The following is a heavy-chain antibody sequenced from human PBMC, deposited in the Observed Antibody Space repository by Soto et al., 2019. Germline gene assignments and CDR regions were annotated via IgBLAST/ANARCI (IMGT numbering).Heavy chain of an antibody. V-gene: IGHV1-18*01. CDR3: ARDYYYDTTGPLDY. J-gene: IGHJ4*02. Sequence: QVQLVQSGAEVKKPGASVRVSCKASGYTFNRYGISWVRQAPGQGLEWMGWISVYNGETHYARKFQGRVTMTTDTSTNTAYMELRSLRSDDTALYFCARDYYYDTTGPLDYWGQGTLVTVSS. CDR2: ISVYNGET. D-gene: IGHD3-22*01. CDR1: GYTFNRYG.